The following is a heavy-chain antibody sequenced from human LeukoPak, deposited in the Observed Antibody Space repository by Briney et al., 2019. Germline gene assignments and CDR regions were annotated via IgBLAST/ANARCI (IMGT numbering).Heavy chain of an antibody. CDR2: IYTSGST. V-gene: IGHV4-4*07. CDR1: GGSISSYY. J-gene: IGHJ3*02. CDR3: ARDLPFQLLYGHDAFDI. D-gene: IGHD2-2*02. Sequence: SETLSLTCTVSGGSISSYYWSWIRQPAGKGLEWIGRIYTSGSTNYNTSLKRRVTMSVDTSKNQFSLKLSSVTAADTAVYYCARDLPFQLLYGHDAFDIWGQGTMVTVSS.